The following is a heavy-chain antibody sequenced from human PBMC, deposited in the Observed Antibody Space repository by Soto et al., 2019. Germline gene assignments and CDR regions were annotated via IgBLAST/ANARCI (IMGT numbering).Heavy chain of an antibody. CDR3: AREAFQEPFFDY. J-gene: IGHJ4*02. CDR2: ISSSSSYI. CDR1: GFTFSSYN. D-gene: IGHD1-26*01. V-gene: IGHV3-21*01. Sequence: GGSLRLSCAASGFTFSSYNMNWVRQAPGKGLEWVSSISSSSSYIYYADSVKGRFTISRDNAKNSLYLQMNSLRAEDTAVYYCAREAFQEPFFDYWGQGTLVTVSS.